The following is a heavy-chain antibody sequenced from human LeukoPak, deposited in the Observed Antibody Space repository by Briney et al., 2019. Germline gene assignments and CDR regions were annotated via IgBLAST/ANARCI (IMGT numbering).Heavy chain of an antibody. CDR3: ARRWNYGRNYYIDV. V-gene: IGHV4-34*01. CDR1: GGSFSNYY. J-gene: IGHJ6*03. D-gene: IGHD1-7*01. Sequence: SETLSLTCAVYGGSFSNYYWSWIRRPPGRGLEWIGEINDSGRTNYNTSLMSRVTVSVDTSKNQFSLRLTSVTATGTAVYYCARRWNYGRNYYIDVWGNGATVSVSS. CDR2: INDSGRT.